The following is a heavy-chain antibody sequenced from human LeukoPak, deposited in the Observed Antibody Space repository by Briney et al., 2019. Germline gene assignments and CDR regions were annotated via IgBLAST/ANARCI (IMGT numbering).Heavy chain of an antibody. CDR1: GFTVSSKY. CDR2: IYSGGST. D-gene: IGHD3-22*01. V-gene: IGHV3-53*01. J-gene: IGHJ4*02. CDR3: AKAPYYYDSSGYYIDY. Sequence: GGSLRLSCAASGFTVSSKYMSWVRQAPGKGLEWVSFIYSGGSTYYADSVKGRSTISRDNSKNTLYLRMNSLRAEDTAVYYCAKAPYYYDSSGYYIDYWGQGTQVTVSS.